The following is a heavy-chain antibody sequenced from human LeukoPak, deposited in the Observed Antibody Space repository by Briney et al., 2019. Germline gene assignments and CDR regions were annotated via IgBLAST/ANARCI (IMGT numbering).Heavy chain of an antibody. V-gene: IGHV1-2*02. Sequence: EASVKVSCKASGYTFTDYYIHWVRQAPGQGLEWMGWINPDSGGTNYAQKFQGRVTMTRDTSISTAYMELSRLRSDDTALFFCARDLFSGSTGDGFHIWGQGTMVTVSS. CDR3: ARDLFSGSTGDGFHI. J-gene: IGHJ3*02. CDR2: INPDSGGT. CDR1: GYTFTDYY. D-gene: IGHD1-26*01.